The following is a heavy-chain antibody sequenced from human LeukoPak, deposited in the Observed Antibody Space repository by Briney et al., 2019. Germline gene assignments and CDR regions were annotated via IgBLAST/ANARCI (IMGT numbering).Heavy chain of an antibody. Sequence: PSETLSLTCAVYGGSFSGYYWSWIRQPPGKGLEWIGEINHSGSTNYNPSLKSLVTISVDTSKNQFSLKLSSVTAADTAVYYCARGEYCSGGSCYSVYHYWGQGTLVTVSS. J-gene: IGHJ4*02. D-gene: IGHD2-15*01. V-gene: IGHV4-34*01. CDR1: GGSFSGYY. CDR3: ARGEYCSGGSCYSVYHY. CDR2: INHSGST.